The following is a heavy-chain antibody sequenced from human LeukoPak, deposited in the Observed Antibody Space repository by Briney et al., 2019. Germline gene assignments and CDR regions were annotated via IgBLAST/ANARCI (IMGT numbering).Heavy chain of an antibody. V-gene: IGHV3-30-3*01. J-gene: IGHJ4*02. Sequence: GGSLRLSCAASGFTFSSYAMHWVRQAPGKGLEWVAVISYDGSNKYYADSVKGRFTISRDNSKNTLYLQMNSLRAEDTAVYYCARGVGSRLNPSGHLDYWGQGTLVTVSS. CDR1: GFTFSSYA. CDR3: ARGVGSRLNPSGHLDY. CDR2: ISYDGSNK. D-gene: IGHD1-26*01.